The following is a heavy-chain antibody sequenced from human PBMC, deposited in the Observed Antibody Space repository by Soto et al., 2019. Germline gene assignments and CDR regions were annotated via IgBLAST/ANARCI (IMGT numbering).Heavy chain of an antibody. CDR2: VNPSGGHT. Sequence: QVQLVQSGAEVKKPGASVKVSCKASGDTFTDYYIHWVRQAPGQGLERMGTVNPSGGHTTYAQHFLGRMTMTRDTFTSTLYMELTSLTSEDTAVYYCARGGHVVVVTAALDYWGQGTLVTVSS. D-gene: IGHD2-21*02. CDR1: GDTFTDYY. CDR3: ARGGHVVVVTAALDY. J-gene: IGHJ4*02. V-gene: IGHV1-46*01.